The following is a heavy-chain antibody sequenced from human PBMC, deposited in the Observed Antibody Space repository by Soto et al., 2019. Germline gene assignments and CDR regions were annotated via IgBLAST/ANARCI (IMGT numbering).Heavy chain of an antibody. CDR3: ARDEYYGDSAVSLN. V-gene: IGHV4-31*03. J-gene: IGHJ4*02. Sequence: QVQLQESGPGLVKPSQTLSLTCTVSGGSISSGGYYWSWIRQHPGKGLEWIGYIYYSGSTYYNPALKSRVTKSVDTSKDQFSLKLSSVTAAGTAVYYCARDEYYGDSAVSLNWGQGTLVTVSS. D-gene: IGHD3-16*01. CDR1: GGSISSGGYY. CDR2: IYYSGST.